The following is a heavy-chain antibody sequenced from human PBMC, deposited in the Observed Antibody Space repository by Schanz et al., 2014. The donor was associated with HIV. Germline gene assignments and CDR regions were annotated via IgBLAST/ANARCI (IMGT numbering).Heavy chain of an antibody. CDR3: ARVTKHNFGSGSYYPFDY. CDR2: MNPNSGNT. CDR1: GYTFTIYD. J-gene: IGHJ4*02. V-gene: IGHV1-8*01. D-gene: IGHD3-10*01. Sequence: QVQLVQSGAEVKKPGASVKVSCKASGYTFTIYDINWVRQATGQGLEWMGWMNPNSGNTGYAEKSQAMITLTRNTSISTAYMELSSLRSEDTAVYYCARVTKHNFGSGSYYPFDYWGQGTLVTVSS.